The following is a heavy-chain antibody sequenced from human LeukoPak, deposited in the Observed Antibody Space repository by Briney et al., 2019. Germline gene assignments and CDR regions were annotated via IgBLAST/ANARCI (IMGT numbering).Heavy chain of an antibody. V-gene: IGHV3-7*01. CDR3: ARDAATHWEY. CDR1: GFTLRSYA. CDR2: MKHDGGEK. D-gene: IGHD1-26*01. Sequence: GGSLRLSCAASGFTLRSYAMSWVRQAPGKGLEWVANMKHDGGEKYYVDSVKGRFTISRDNAKNSLFLQMNSLRAEDTAVYYCARDAATHWEYWGQGTLVTVSS. J-gene: IGHJ4*02.